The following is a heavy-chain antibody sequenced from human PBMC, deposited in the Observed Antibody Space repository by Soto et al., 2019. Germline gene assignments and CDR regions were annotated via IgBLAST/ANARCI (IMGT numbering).Heavy chain of an antibody. J-gene: IGHJ6*02. D-gene: IGHD2-2*02. CDR3: ATPFRKDIVVVPAAIPDYYYYGMDV. CDR1: GYSFTSYW. V-gene: IGHV5-10-1*01. Sequence: PGESLKISCKGSGYSFTSYWISWVRQMPGKGLEWMGRIDPSDSYTNYSPSFQGHVTISADKSISTAYLQWSSLKASDTAMYYCATPFRKDIVVVPAAIPDYYYYGMDVWGQGTTVTVSS. CDR2: IDPSDSYT.